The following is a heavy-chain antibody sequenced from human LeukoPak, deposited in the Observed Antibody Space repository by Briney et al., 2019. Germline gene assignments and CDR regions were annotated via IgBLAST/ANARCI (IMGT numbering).Heavy chain of an antibody. D-gene: IGHD6-19*01. Sequence: GGSLRLSCAASGFTFSSFGMHWVRQDPGKELDWVAVIWYDGIEKYYADSVRGRFTISRDNSKKTLYLQTNSLRAEDTAVYYCARDISSGWYPYYFDYWGQGTLVTVSS. CDR3: ARDISSGWYPYYFDY. CDR1: GFTFSSFG. J-gene: IGHJ4*02. V-gene: IGHV3-33*01. CDR2: IWYDGIEK.